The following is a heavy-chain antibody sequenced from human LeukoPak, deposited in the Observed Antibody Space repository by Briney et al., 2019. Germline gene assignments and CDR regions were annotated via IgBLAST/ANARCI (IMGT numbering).Heavy chain of an antibody. CDR3: ASHAHDYDSSGYFDS. D-gene: IGHD3-22*01. Sequence: PGGSLRLSCVVSRLTFNSNAMYWVRQAPGKGLEWVSGISVSGGSEYYADSVKGRFSVSRDNSTHTVYLQMISLRAEDTAVYFCASHAHDYDSSGYFDSWGQGALVTVSS. CDR1: RLTFNSNA. CDR2: ISVSGGSE. J-gene: IGHJ4*02. V-gene: IGHV3-23*01.